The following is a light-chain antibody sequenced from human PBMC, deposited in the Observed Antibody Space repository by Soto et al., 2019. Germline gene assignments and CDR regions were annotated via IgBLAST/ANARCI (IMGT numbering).Light chain of an antibody. CDR2: SNT. CDR1: SSNIGSNT. Sequence: QSVLTQPPSASGTPGQRVTISCSGSSSNIGSNTVNWYQQLPETAPKLLIYSNTQRPSGVPDRFSGSKSGTSASLAISGIQPEDEADYYCAAWDDSLNGPVFGGGTKLTVL. J-gene: IGLJ2*01. V-gene: IGLV1-44*01. CDR3: AAWDDSLNGPV.